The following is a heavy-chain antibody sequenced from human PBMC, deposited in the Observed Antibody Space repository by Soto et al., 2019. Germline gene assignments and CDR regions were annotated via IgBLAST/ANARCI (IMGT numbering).Heavy chain of an antibody. Sequence: PSETLSLTCTVTGGSTSSYYWSWLRQPPGKGLEWIGYNSYSGSTDYNPSLKSRVTISVDTSKNQFSLKLSSVTAADTAVYYCARVSPNIVVVVAARLNWSAPWGKGTLVTVSS. V-gene: IGHV4-59*12. CDR2: NSYSGST. D-gene: IGHD2-15*01. CDR3: ARVSPNIVVVVAARLNWSAP. CDR1: GGSTSSYY. J-gene: IGHJ5*02.